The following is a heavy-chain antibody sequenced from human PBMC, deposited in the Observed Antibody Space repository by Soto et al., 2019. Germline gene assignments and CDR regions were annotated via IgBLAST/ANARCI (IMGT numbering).Heavy chain of an antibody. CDR1: GGSFSGYY. CDR3: ARDYGSYLSLNWFDP. CDR2: INHSGST. Sequence: SETLSLTCAVYGGSFSGYYWSCIRQPPGKGLERIGEINHSGSTNYNPSLKSRVTISVDTSKNQFSLKLSSVTAADTAVYYCARDYGSYLSLNWFDPWGQGTLVTVS. D-gene: IGHD1-26*01. V-gene: IGHV4-34*01. J-gene: IGHJ5*02.